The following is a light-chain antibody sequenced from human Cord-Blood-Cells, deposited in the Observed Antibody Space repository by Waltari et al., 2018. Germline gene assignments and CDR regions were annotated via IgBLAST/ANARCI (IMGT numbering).Light chain of an antibody. CDR1: SSEVGGYND. V-gene: IGLV2-14*01. CDR3: SSYTSSSPYV. CDR2: EVS. Sequence: QSALTQPASVSGSPGQSITISCTGTSSEVGGYNDVSWYQQHPGKAPKLMIYEVSNRPSGVSNRFSGSNSGNPASLTISGLQAEDEADYYCSSYTSSSPYVFGTGTKVTVL. J-gene: IGLJ1*01.